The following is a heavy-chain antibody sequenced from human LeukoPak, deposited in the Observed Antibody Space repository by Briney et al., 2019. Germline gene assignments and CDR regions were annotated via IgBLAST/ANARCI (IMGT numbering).Heavy chain of an antibody. CDR3: ATDGSGSPGDY. Sequence: RSLRLSCAVSGFTISYYAMHWVRQAPGKGLEWVAVISNDGSNTDYADSVKGRFTISRDNSKNTVYLQLNSLRPGDTAVYYCATDGSGSPGDYWGQGTLVTVSS. D-gene: IGHD3-10*01. V-gene: IGHV3-30*04. CDR1: GFTISYYA. J-gene: IGHJ4*02. CDR2: ISNDGSNT.